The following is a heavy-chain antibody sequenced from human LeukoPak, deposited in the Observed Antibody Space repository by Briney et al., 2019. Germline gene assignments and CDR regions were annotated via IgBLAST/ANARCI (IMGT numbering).Heavy chain of an antibody. V-gene: IGHV1-2*04. D-gene: IGHD3-22*01. CDR1: NYTFTSYG. CDR3: AREVPPIYYDSSGAGSWFDP. J-gene: IGHJ5*02. Sequence: ASVKVSCKASNYTFTSYGISWVRQAPGQGLEWMGWINPNSGGTNYAQKFQGWVTMTRDTSISTAYMELSRLRSDDTAVYYCAREVPPIYYDSSGAGSWFDPWGQGTLVTVSS. CDR2: INPNSGGT.